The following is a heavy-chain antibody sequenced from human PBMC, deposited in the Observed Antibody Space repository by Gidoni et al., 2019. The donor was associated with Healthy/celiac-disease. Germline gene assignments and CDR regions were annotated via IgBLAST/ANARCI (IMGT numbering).Heavy chain of an antibody. J-gene: IGHJ5*02. V-gene: IGHV3-30*04. D-gene: IGHD4-17*01. CDR3: AREGTTFAWFDP. Sequence: QVQLVASGGGVVQPGRSLRLSCAASGFTFSSYAMHWVRQAPGKGLEWVAVISYDGSNKYDADSVKGRFTISRDNSKNTRYLQMNSLRAEDTAVYYCAREGTTFAWFDPWGQGTLVTVSS. CDR2: ISYDGSNK. CDR1: GFTFSSYA.